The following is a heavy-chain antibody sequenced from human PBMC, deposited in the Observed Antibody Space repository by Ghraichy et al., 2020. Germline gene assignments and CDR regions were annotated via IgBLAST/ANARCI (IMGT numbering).Heavy chain of an antibody. CDR3: AKDGRGWYPKYYLDY. V-gene: IGHV3-23*01. Sequence: GGSLRLSCAASGFTFSSYAMNWVRQAPGKGLEWVSAIRGRGGNIYYADSVKGRFTISRDNSKNTLYLQMDSLRAEDTAVYYCAKDGRGWYPKYYLDYWGHGILVTVTS. CDR1: GFTFSSYA. D-gene: IGHD6-19*01. J-gene: IGHJ4*01. CDR2: IRGRGGNI.